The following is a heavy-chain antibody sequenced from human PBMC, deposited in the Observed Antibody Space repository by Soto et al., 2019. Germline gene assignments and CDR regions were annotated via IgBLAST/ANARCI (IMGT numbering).Heavy chain of an antibody. CDR1: GFTVSNAW. CDR3: TTDPGGGVTPREVAGY. V-gene: IGHV3-15*01. J-gene: IGHJ4*02. Sequence: PGGSLRLSCAVSGFTVSNAWMSWVRQAPGKGLEWVGRIKSKSDGGTIDYAAPVKGRFTISRDDSKNTVYVQMNSLKTEDTAVYYCTTDPGGGVTPREVAGYWGQGTLVTVSS. D-gene: IGHD2-8*01. CDR2: IKSKSDGGTI.